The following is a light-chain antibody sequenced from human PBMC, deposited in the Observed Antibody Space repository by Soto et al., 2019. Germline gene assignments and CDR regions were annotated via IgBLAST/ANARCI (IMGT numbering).Light chain of an antibody. CDR3: SSYAGSNNVV. CDR1: SSDVGGYNY. Sequence: QSVLSQPPSASGSPGQSVTISCTGTSSDVGGYNYVSWYQQHPGKAPKLMIYEVSKRPSGVPDRFSGSKSGNTASLTVSGLQAEDDSDYYCSSYAGSNNVVFGGGTKRTVL. CDR2: EVS. V-gene: IGLV2-8*01. J-gene: IGLJ2*01.